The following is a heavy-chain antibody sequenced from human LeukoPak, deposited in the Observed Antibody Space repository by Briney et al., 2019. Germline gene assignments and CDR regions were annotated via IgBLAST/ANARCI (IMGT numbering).Heavy chain of an antibody. CDR1: GFTFSTYA. Sequence: GGSLRLSCAASGFTFSTYAMSWVRRTPGKGLEWVSVITGPGGSTYYADSVKGRFTISRDNSKNTLYLQMNSLRAEDTAVYYCAKDPPSLRWSFDYWGQGILVTVSS. CDR2: ITGPGGST. CDR3: AKDPPSLRWSFDY. D-gene: IGHD4-23*01. V-gene: IGHV3-23*01. J-gene: IGHJ4*02.